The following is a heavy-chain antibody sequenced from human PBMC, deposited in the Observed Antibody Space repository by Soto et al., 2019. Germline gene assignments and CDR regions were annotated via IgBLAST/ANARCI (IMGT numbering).Heavy chain of an antibody. J-gene: IGHJ6*02. CDR2: IIPIFGPA. D-gene: IGHD1-1*01. Sequence: SVKVSCKSSGGTFSSHSIDWVRQAPGQGLEWMGGIIPIFGPANFAKKFQGRVTITADESTTTAYMELSSLTSEDTAVYYCATGSFTSTGGRIGYHYNAMDVWGQGTTVTVSS. CDR1: GGTFSSHS. V-gene: IGHV1-69*13. CDR3: ATGSFTSTGGRIGYHYNAMDV.